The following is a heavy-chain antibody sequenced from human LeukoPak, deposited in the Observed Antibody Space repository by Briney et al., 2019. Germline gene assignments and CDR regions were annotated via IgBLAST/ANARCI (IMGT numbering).Heavy chain of an antibody. Sequence: SVKVSCKASGYTFTSYDINWVRQATGQGLEWMGGIIPIFGTANYAQKFQGRVTITTDESTSTAYMELSSLRSEDTAVYYCARGGADYKDYWGQGTLVTVSS. D-gene: IGHD4-11*01. CDR2: IIPIFGTA. V-gene: IGHV1-69*05. J-gene: IGHJ4*02. CDR1: GYTFTSYD. CDR3: ARGGADYKDY.